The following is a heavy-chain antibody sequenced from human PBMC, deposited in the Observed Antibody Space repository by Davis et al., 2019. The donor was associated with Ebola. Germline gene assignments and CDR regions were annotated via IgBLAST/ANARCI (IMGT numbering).Heavy chain of an antibody. J-gene: IGHJ5*02. CDR2: MSTSGSKT. Sequence: PGGSLRLSCAASGFTLRSYVVSWVRQAPGAGLELVSSMSTSGSKTDYGDSVKGRFTISRDNAKNSLYLQMNSLRDEDTAVYYCARGRNWFDPWGQGTLVTVSS. CDR1: GFTLRSYV. CDR3: ARGRNWFDP. V-gene: IGHV3-48*02.